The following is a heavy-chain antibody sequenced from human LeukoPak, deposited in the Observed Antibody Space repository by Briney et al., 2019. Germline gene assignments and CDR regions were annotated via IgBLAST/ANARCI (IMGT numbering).Heavy chain of an antibody. CDR3: ASGWGGY. CDR1: GFTSCSYW. J-gene: IGHJ4*02. V-gene: IGHV3-7*01. Sequence: GGSLRLSCAPSGFTSCSYWMSCVRPTPGEGLGRVANIKQDGSGKYYVDSVKGRFTISRDNAKTSLYLHMNSLRAEDTAVYFCASGWGGYWGQGTLVTVSS. CDR2: IKQDGSGK. D-gene: IGHD3-10*01.